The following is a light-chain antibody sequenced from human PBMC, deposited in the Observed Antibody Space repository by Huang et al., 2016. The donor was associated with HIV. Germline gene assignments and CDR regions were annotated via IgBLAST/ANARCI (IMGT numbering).Light chain of an antibody. J-gene: IGKJ4*01. V-gene: IGKV3-11*01. CDR1: QSVSSY. CDR2: DAS. CDR3: QQRSNRPPLT. Sequence: EIILTQSPATLSLSPGERATLSCRASQSVSSYLAWYQQKPGQAPRLLIYDASNRATGIPARFSGSGSETDFTLTISSLEPEDFAVYYCQQRSNRPPLTFGGGTKVEIK.